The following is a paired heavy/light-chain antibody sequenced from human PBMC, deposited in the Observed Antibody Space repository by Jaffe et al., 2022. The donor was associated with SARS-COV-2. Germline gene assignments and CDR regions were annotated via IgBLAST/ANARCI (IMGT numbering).Light chain of an antibody. J-gene: IGKJ1*01. V-gene: IGKV1-5*03. Sequence: DIQMTQSPSTLSASVGDRVTITCRASQSIGNWLAWYQQKPGKAPKVLINKASTLENGVPSRFSGSGSGTDFTLTISSLQPDDFATYYCQQHKIYWTFGQGTKVEIK. CDR3: QQHKIYWT. CDR2: KAS. CDR1: QSIGNW.
Heavy chain of an antibody. J-gene: IGHJ4*02. CDR1: GFTFNIYA. Sequence: EVQLVESGGGLVQPGGSLRLSCAASGFTFNIYAMPWVRQAPGKGLEWVSSISHDGISTYYADSVRGRFTISRDNSKNTLYLQMNSLRAEDTAVYYCAKYETRTGTINAVFDYWGQGTLVAVSS. V-gene: IGHV3-23*04. CDR2: ISHDGIST. CDR3: AKYETRTGTINAVFDY. D-gene: IGHD1-1*01.